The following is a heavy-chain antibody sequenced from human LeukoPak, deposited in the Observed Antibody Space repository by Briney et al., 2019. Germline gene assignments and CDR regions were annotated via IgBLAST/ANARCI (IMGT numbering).Heavy chain of an antibody. CDR1: GGSFSGYY. CDR2: INHSGST. Sequence: SETLSLTCAVYGGSFSGYYWSWIRQPPGKGLEWIGEINHSGSTNYNPSLKSRVTISVDTSKNQFSLKLSSVTAADTAVYYCARGNLYYDFWSGYYMGNWFDSWGQGTLVTVSS. J-gene: IGHJ5*01. V-gene: IGHV4-34*01. CDR3: ARGNLYYDFWSGYYMGNWFDS. D-gene: IGHD3-3*01.